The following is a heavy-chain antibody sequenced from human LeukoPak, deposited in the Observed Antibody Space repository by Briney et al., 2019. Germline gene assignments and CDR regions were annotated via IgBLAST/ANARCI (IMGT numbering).Heavy chain of an antibody. J-gene: IGHJ4*02. Sequence: GGSLRLSCAASGFTFSSYSMNWVRQAPGKGLEWVSSISSSSSYIYYADSVKGRLTISRDNAKNSLYLQMNSLRAEDTAVYYCASPGYSSSWPFDYWGQGTLVTVSS. CDR2: ISSSSSYI. CDR3: ASPGYSSSWPFDY. V-gene: IGHV3-21*01. D-gene: IGHD6-13*01. CDR1: GFTFSSYS.